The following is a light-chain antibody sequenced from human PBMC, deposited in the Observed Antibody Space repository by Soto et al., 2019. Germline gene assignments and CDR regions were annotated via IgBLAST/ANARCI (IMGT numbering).Light chain of an antibody. V-gene: IGKV4-1*01. Sequence: DIVMTQSPDSLAVSLGERATINCKSSQSVLLTSNNKNYLAWYQQKPGQPPKVLISWASTRESGVPDRFSDSRYGKDFTLTIASLQAEDVAVYYCQQYYTTLTFGGGTKVEIK. CDR3: QQYYTTLT. CDR2: WAS. CDR1: QSVLLTSNNKNY. J-gene: IGKJ4*01.